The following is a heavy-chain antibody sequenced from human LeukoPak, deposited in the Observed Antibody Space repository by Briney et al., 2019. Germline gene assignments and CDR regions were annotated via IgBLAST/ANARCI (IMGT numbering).Heavy chain of an antibody. J-gene: IGHJ4*02. CDR2: IIPIFGTA. CDR1: GGTFSSYA. Sequence: ASVKVSCKASGGTFSSYAISWVRQAPGQGLEWMGGIIPIFGTANYAQKFQGRVTMTRDTSTSTVYMGLSSLRSEDTAVYYCARDLVGATPYFDYWGQGTLVTVSP. V-gene: IGHV1-69*05. D-gene: IGHD1-26*01. CDR3: ARDLVGATPYFDY.